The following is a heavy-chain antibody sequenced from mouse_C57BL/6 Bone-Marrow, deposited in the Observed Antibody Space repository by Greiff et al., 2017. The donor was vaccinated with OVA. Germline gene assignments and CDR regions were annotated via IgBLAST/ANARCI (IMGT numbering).Heavy chain of an antibody. Sequence: EVQLQQSGPELVKPGASVKISCKASGYTFTDYYMHWVKQSHGKSLEWIGDINPNNGGTSYNQKFKGKATLTVDKSSSTAYMELRSLTSEDSAVYDCARRAFYFDYWGQGTTLTVSS. CDR1: GYTFTDYY. CDR3: ARRAFYFDY. J-gene: IGHJ2*01. CDR2: INPNNGGT. D-gene: IGHD3-3*01. V-gene: IGHV1-26*01.